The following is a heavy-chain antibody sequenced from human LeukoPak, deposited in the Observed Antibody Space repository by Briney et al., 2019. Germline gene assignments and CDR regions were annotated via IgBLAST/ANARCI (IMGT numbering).Heavy chain of an antibody. CDR1: GFTFSSYG. CDR3: ARSGSTYYYGMDV. J-gene: IGHJ6*02. Sequence: GGSLRLSCAASGFTFSSYGMHWVRQGPGKGLEWVTFIWYDGTDKNYADSVRGRFTISRDNSKNTLYLQMNSLRAEDTAVYYCARSGSTYYYGMDVRGQGTTVTVSS. D-gene: IGHD3-10*01. V-gene: IGHV3-33*01. CDR2: IWYDGTDK.